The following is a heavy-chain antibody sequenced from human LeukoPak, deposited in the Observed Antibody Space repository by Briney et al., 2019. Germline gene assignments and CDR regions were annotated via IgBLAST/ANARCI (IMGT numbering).Heavy chain of an antibody. V-gene: IGHV3-7*01. Sequence: GGSLRLSCAASGLTFSTYWMNWVRQAPGKGLEWVANIKEDGSEKYYVDFVKGRFTISRDNAKNSLYLQMNSLRAEDTAVYYCARVGSHSSSFDYWGQGTLVTVSS. J-gene: IGHJ4*02. D-gene: IGHD6-13*01. CDR3: ARVGSHSSSFDY. CDR1: GLTFSTYW. CDR2: IKEDGSEK.